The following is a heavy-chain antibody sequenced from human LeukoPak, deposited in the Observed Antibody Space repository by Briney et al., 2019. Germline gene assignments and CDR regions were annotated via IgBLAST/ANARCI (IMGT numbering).Heavy chain of an antibody. Sequence: GGSLRLSCAASGFTFNTYAMSWVRQAPGKGLEWVSGSSGSGGSTNYADSVKGRFTIFRDNPKNTLYLQMNSLRAEDTAVYYCAKDVDTSMVSLFDAWGQGTLVTVSS. V-gene: IGHV3-23*01. D-gene: IGHD5-18*01. CDR2: SSGSGGST. J-gene: IGHJ4*02. CDR3: AKDVDTSMVSLFDA. CDR1: GFTFNTYA.